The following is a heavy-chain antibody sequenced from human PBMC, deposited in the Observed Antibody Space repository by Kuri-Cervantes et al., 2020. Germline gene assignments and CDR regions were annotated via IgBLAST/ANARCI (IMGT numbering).Heavy chain of an antibody. CDR2: ISWNSGSI. Sequence: GGSLRLSCAASGFTFDDYAMHWVRQAPGKGLEWVSGISWNSGSIGYADSVKGRFTISRDNAKNTLYLQMNSLRAEDTAVYYCARDADHYYYYYYMDVWGKGTTVTVSS. CDR1: GFTFDDYA. J-gene: IGHJ6*03. V-gene: IGHV3-9*01. CDR3: ARDADHYYYYYYMDV.